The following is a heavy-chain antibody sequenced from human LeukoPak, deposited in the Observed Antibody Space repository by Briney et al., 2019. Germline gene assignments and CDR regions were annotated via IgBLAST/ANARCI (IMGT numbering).Heavy chain of an antibody. Sequence: PGGSLRLSCAASGFTFSDYYMSWIRQAPGKGLEWVSYISSSGSTIYYADSVKGRFTISRDNAKNSLYLQMNSLRDEDTAVYYCVRGPLGGGSYNWFDPWGQGTLVTVSS. CDR3: VRGPLGGGSYNWFDP. CDR1: GFTFSDYY. J-gene: IGHJ5*02. V-gene: IGHV3-11*01. D-gene: IGHD3-10*01. CDR2: ISSSGSTI.